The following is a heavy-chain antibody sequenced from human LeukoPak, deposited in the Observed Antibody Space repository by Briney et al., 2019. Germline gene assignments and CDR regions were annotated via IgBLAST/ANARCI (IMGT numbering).Heavy chain of an antibody. CDR3: ARTAWFGELVYYYMDV. D-gene: IGHD3-10*01. CDR1: GGSISSYY. Sequence: SETLSLTCTVSGGSISSYYWSWIRQPPGKGLEWIGYIYYSGSTNYNPSLKSRVTISVDTSKNQFSLKLSSVTAADTAVYYCARTAWFGELVYYYMDVWGKGTTVTVSS. J-gene: IGHJ6*03. CDR2: IYYSGST. V-gene: IGHV4-59*01.